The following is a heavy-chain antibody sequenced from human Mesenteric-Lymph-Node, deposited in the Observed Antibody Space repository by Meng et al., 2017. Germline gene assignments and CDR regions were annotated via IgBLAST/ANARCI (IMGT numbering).Heavy chain of an antibody. Sequence: GGSLRLSCAASGFTFSSYEMNWVRRAAGKGLEWVSGISDNGVSTYYAVSVKGRFTISRDNSKNTLFLEMNSLRVDDTAVYYCARVESNAFDIWGQGTMVTVSS. D-gene: IGHD5/OR15-5a*01. V-gene: IGHV3-23*01. J-gene: IGHJ3*02. CDR3: ARVESNAFDI. CDR2: ISDNGVST. CDR1: GFTFSSYE.